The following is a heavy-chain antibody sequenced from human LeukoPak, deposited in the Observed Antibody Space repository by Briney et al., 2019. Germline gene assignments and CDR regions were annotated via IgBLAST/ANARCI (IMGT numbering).Heavy chain of an antibody. CDR2: ISSSSSTI. J-gene: IGHJ1*01. Sequence: PGGSLRLSCAASGFNFNSYSVNWVRQAPGKGLEGVSYISSSSSTIYYADSVKGRFTISRDNAKNSLYLQMNSLRSEGTAGYYFARGFVGSSGYSPFQHWGQGTLVTVSS. V-gene: IGHV3-48*04. D-gene: IGHD3-22*01. CDR1: GFNFNSYS. CDR3: ARGFVGSSGYSPFQH.